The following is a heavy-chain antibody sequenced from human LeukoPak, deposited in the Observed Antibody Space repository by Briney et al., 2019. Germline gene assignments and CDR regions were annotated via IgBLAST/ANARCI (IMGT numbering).Heavy chain of an antibody. Sequence: SETLSLTCTVSGGSISSYYWSWIRQPPGKGLEWIGYIYYSGSTNYNPSLKSRVTISVDTSKNQFSLKLSSVTAADTAVYYCARRVAGRFDYWGQGTLVTVSS. V-gene: IGHV4-59*08. D-gene: IGHD6-19*01. CDR3: ARRVAGRFDY. CDR1: GGSISSYY. J-gene: IGHJ4*02. CDR2: IYYSGST.